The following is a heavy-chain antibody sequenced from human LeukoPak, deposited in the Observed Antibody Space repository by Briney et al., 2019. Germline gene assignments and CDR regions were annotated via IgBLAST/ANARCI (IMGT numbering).Heavy chain of an antibody. J-gene: IGHJ4*02. CDR2: IDPSDSYT. V-gene: IGHV5-10-1*01. CDR1: GYSFTSYW. D-gene: IGHD2-2*01. CDR3: ARHRYCSSTSCSYFDH. Sequence: ESLKISCKGPGYSFTSYWISWVRQMPGKGLEWMGRIDPSDSYTNHSPSFQGHVTISADKSISTAYLQWSSLKASDTATYYCARHRYCSSTSCSYFDHWGQGTLVTVSS.